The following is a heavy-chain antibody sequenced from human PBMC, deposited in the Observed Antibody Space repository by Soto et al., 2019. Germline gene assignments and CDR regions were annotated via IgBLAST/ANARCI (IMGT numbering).Heavy chain of an antibody. CDR2: IIPIFGTA. CDR3: ARHKHSDY. CDR1: GGTFSSYA. J-gene: IGHJ4*02. V-gene: IGHV1-69*06. Sequence: RASVKVSCKASGGTFSSYAISWVRQAPGQGLEWMGGIIPIFGTANYAQKLQGRVTINAEKYTSKAYMELSSLRSEDTAVYYCARHKHSDYRGQGTIVTVSS.